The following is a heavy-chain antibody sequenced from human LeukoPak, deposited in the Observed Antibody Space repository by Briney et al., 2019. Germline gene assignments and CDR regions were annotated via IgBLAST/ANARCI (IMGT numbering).Heavy chain of an antibody. CDR1: GFTFSSYS. V-gene: IGHV3-21*01. D-gene: IGHD6-6*01. J-gene: IGHJ4*02. CDR2: ISSSSSYI. Sequence: GGSLRLSCAASGFTFSSYSMNWVRQAPGKGLEWVSSISSSSSYIYYADSVKGRFTISRDNAKNSLYLQMNSLRAEDTAVYYCARVPEFLIVALYWGQGTLVTVSS. CDR3: ARVPEFLIVALY.